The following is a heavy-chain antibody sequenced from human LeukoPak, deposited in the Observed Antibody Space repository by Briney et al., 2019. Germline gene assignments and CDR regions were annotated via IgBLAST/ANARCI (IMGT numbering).Heavy chain of an antibody. CDR3: ARNRFYSMDV. J-gene: IGHJ6*02. CDR2: ISSGGIGTI. Sequence: GGSLRLSCAASEFTFSSYSMNWVRQAPGKGLEWVSYISSGGIGTIYYADSVKGRFTISRGNAKNSLYLQMNNLRAEDTAVYYCARNRFYSMDVWGQGTTVTVSS. V-gene: IGHV3-48*04. D-gene: IGHD2/OR15-2a*01. CDR1: EFTFSSYS.